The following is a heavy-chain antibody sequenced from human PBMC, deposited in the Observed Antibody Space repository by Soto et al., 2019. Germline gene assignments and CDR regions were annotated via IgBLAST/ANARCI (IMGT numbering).Heavy chain of an antibody. CDR3: ARDKRDLRFLEWSYYFDS. D-gene: IGHD3-3*01. CDR1: GFTFSNYA. V-gene: IGHV3-30-3*01. J-gene: IGHJ4*02. CDR2: ISYDGSNK. Sequence: QVQLVESGGGVVQPGRSLRLSCAPSGFTFSNYARHWVRQAPGKGLEWVAVISYDGSNKYYADSVKGRFTISRDNSKSTLYLQMNSLRAEDTAVYYCARDKRDLRFLEWSYYFDSWGQGTLVVVCS.